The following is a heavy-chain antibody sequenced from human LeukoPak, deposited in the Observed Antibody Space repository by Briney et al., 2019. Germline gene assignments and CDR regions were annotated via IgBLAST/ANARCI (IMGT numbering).Heavy chain of an antibody. D-gene: IGHD3-3*01. V-gene: IGHV3-30*04. J-gene: IGHJ1*01. Sequence: GGSLRLSCAASGFTFSSYAMHWVRQAPGKGLEWVALISDDGRNKYHADSVKGRFTISRDNSKNTVYLQMNSLRVKDTAVYYCARDPVSVGLRINSDFWGQGTLVTVSS. CDR1: GFTFSSYA. CDR3: ARDPVSVGLRINSDF. CDR2: ISDDGRNK.